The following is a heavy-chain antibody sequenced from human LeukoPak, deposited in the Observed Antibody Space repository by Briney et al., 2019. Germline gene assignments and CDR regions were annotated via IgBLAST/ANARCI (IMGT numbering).Heavy chain of an antibody. Sequence: SSETLSLTCAVYGGSFSNYYWSWIRQPPGRGLEWIGEINDSGRTNCNPSLMSRVTVSVDTSKNQFSLRLTSVTATDTAVYYCARRWNYGRNYYIDVWGNGATVSVSS. D-gene: IGHD1-7*01. CDR1: GGSFSNYY. CDR2: INDSGRT. V-gene: IGHV4-34*01. J-gene: IGHJ6*03. CDR3: ARRWNYGRNYYIDV.